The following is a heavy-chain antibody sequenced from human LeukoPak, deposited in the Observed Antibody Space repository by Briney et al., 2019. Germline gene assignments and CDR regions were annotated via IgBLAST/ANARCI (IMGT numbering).Heavy chain of an antibody. CDR3: ARDHYSNTPDCYYYYYGMDV. J-gene: IGHJ6*02. CDR2: ISSSGSTI. D-gene: IGHD4-11*01. Sequence: PGGSLRLSCAASGFTLSDYYMSWIRQAPGKGLEWVSYISSSGSTIYYADSVKGRFTISRDNAKNSLYLQLNSLRAEDTAVYYCARDHYSNTPDCYYYYYGMDVWGQGTTVTVSS. V-gene: IGHV3-11*01. CDR1: GFTLSDYY.